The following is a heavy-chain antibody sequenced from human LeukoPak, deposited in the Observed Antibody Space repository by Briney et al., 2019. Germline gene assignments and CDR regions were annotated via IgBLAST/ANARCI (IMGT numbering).Heavy chain of an antibody. CDR1: GASISSGNYY. D-gene: IGHD2-8*02. CDR3: ARLRDTGGLSLYYFLDS. V-gene: IGHV4-39*01. CDR2: MYYDGNT. J-gene: IGHJ4*02. Sequence: SETPSLTCGLSGASISSGNYYWGWIRQPPGKGLEWIGNMYYDGNTYYNPSLKGRVIISVDTSNNQFSLRLGSVTAADTALYFCARLRDTGGLSLYYFLDSWGLGTLVTVSS.